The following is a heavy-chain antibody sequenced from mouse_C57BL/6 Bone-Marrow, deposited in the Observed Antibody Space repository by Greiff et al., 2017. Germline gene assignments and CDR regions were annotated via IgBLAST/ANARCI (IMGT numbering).Heavy chain of an antibody. CDR2: ISDGGSYT. J-gene: IGHJ1*03. V-gene: IGHV5-4*01. Sequence: EVQLVESGGGLVKPGGSLKLSCAASGFTFSSYAMSWVRQTPEKRLEWVATISDGGSYTYYPDNVKGRFTISRDNAKNNLYLQMSHLKSEDTAMYYCARDITTVLVRNWYFDVWGTGTTVTVSS. CDR1: GFTFSSYA. D-gene: IGHD1-1*01. CDR3: ARDITTVLVRNWYFDV.